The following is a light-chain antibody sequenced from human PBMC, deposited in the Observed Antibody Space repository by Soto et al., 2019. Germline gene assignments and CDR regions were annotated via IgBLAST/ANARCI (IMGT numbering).Light chain of an antibody. Sequence: EIVLTQSPGTLSLSPGERATLSCRASQRVSSGYVAWYQQKPGQAPRLLVYGASSRATGIPDRFSGSGSGTDFTLTISSLEPEDFAVYYCQHRSNWPPIAFGQGTRLEIK. CDR1: QRVSSGY. J-gene: IGKJ5*01. CDR3: QHRSNWPPIA. CDR2: GAS. V-gene: IGKV3D-20*02.